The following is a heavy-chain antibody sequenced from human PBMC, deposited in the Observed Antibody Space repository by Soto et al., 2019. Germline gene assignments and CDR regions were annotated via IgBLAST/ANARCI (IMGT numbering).Heavy chain of an antibody. D-gene: IGHD3-22*01. CDR2: ISSSGSTI. Sequence: GGSLRLSCAASGFTFSSDEMNWVRQAPGKGLEWVSYISSSGSTIYYADSVKGRFTISRDNAKNSLYLQMNSLRAEDTAVYYCARISASGYYKNWFDPWGQGTLVTVSS. CDR3: ARISASGYYKNWFDP. J-gene: IGHJ5*02. V-gene: IGHV3-48*03. CDR1: GFTFSSDE.